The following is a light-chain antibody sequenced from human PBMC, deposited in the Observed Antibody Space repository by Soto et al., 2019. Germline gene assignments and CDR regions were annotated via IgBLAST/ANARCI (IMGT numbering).Light chain of an antibody. CDR2: GAS. Sequence: DTQMTQSPSSPSASAGDRVNITCRASQGISSYLNWYQQKPGKAPKLLIYGASTLQSGVPSRFSGSGSGTDFTLTISSLQPGDFATYYCQQYFISPWTFGQGTKVDIK. CDR1: QGISSY. CDR3: QQYFISPWT. V-gene: IGKV1-39*01. J-gene: IGKJ1*01.